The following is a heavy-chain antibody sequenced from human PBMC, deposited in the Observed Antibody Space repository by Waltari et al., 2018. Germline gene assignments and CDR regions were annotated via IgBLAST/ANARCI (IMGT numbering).Heavy chain of an antibody. CDR1: GFSFDNFA. V-gene: IGHV3-9*03. Sequence: EVKVVESGGGLVQPGRSLGLSCTCSGFSFDNFAMPWVRQAPGKGLEWVSGISWDSRAIGYADSVKGRFTISRDNARNSVYLQMNSLRSEDMALYYCAKGVSSWYSFGMDVWGQGTTVTVSS. CDR3: AKGVSSWYSFGMDV. CDR2: ISWDSRAI. D-gene: IGHD6-13*01. J-gene: IGHJ6*02.